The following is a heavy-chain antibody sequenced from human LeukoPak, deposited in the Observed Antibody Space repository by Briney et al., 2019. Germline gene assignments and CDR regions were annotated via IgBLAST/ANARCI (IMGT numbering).Heavy chain of an antibody. J-gene: IGHJ3*02. CDR2: IYYSGST. D-gene: IGHD3-9*01. CDR1: GGSISSYY. V-gene: IGHV4-59*08. Sequence: SETLSLTCTVSGGSISSYYWSWIRQPPGKGLEWIGYIYYSGSTNYNPSLKSRVTISVDTSKNQFSLKLSSVTAADTAVYYCARHWAYYDILTGYYPDAFDIWGQGTMVTVSS. CDR3: ARHWAYYDILTGYYPDAFDI.